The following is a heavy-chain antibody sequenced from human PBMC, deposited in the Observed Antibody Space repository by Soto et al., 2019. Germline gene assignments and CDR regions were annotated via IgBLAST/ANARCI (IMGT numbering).Heavy chain of an antibody. J-gene: IGHJ3*02. CDR1: GGSINNGGYS. Sequence: QLQLQESGSRLVRPSQTLPLTCAVSGGSINNGGYSWSLLRQPPGKGLEWIGYISHGGNTYYNPSLRSRVIMSIDKSKNHFSLGLKSVTAADTATYYCARTSYDILTGRLDAFDIWGQGTMVTVSS. CDR3: ARTSYDILTGRLDAFDI. D-gene: IGHD3-9*01. V-gene: IGHV4-30-2*01. CDR2: ISHGGNT.